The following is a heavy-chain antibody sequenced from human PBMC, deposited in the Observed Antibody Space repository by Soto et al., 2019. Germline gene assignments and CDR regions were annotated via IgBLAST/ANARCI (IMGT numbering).Heavy chain of an antibody. D-gene: IGHD6-19*01. J-gene: IGHJ5*02. V-gene: IGHV4-34*01. CDR1: GGSISDYY. CDR2: IYHNGNT. Sequence: LSLTCTVSGGSISDYYWSWIRQPPGKGLEWIGEIYHNGNTNYNSSLKSRVTMSVDTSKNQFSLKLNSVTAADTAVYYCACQWQIHQFDPWGQGTLVTVSS. CDR3: ACQWQIHQFDP.